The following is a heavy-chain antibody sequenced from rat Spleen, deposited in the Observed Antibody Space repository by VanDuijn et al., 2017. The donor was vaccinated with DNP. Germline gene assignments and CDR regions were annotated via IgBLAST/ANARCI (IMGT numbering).Heavy chain of an antibody. D-gene: IGHD1-6*01. CDR2: ISGDGGA. Sequence: QVQLKESGPGLVQPSQTLSLTCTVSGFSLTTYGVNWVRQPPGRGLEWIAAISGDGGASYNSTLKPRLSISRDTSKSQVFLKMNSLQTDDTGTYYCTRFTTDYYYAMDAWGQGTSVTVSS. V-gene: IGHV2S12*01. CDR1: GFSLTTYG. CDR3: TRFTTDYYYAMDA. J-gene: IGHJ4*01.